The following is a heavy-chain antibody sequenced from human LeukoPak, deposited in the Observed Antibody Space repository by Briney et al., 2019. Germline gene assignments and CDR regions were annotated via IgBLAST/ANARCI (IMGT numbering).Heavy chain of an antibody. J-gene: IGHJ4*02. CDR2: GSESGGT. Sequence: PSETLSLTCAVYGGSLNGHYWSWIRQPPGKGLEWIGEGSESGGTKFNPSLKSRVTISADTSKNQFSLNVRSVTAADMAVYYCARELYSGYDYWGQGTLVTVSS. D-gene: IGHD5-12*01. V-gene: IGHV4-34*01. CDR3: ARELYSGYDY. CDR1: GGSLNGHY.